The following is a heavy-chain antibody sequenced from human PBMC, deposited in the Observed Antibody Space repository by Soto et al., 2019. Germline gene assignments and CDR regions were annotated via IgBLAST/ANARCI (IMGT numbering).Heavy chain of an antibody. D-gene: IGHD1-7*01. CDR3: ASGAGTTPWFDP. V-gene: IGHV4-61*01. J-gene: IGHJ5*02. CDR1: GGSVSSGRYY. Sequence: QVQLQESGPGLVKPSETLSLTCTVSGGSVSSGRYYWSWIRQPPGKGLEWIGYIYYSGSTNYNPSLKSRVTISVDTSKTQFSLKRSSVTAADTAVYYCASGAGTTPWFDPWGQGTLVTVSS. CDR2: IYYSGST.